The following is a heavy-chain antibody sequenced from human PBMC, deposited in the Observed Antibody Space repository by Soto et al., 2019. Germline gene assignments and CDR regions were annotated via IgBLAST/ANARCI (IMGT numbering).Heavy chain of an antibody. J-gene: IGHJ6*02. CDR2: IIPIFGTA. D-gene: IGHD3-10*01. CDR1: GGTFSSYA. V-gene: IGHV1-69*13. Sequence: SVKVSCKASGGTFSSYAISWVRQAPGQGLEWMGGIIPIFGTANYAQKFQGRVTITADESTSTAYMELSSLRSEDTAVYYCARDRFGDAADYYGSDDYYGLDVWGQGTTVTGSS. CDR3: ARDRFGDAADYYGSDDYYGLDV.